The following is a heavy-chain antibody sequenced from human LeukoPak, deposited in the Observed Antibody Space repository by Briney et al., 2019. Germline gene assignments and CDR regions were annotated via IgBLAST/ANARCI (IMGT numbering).Heavy chain of an antibody. CDR2: IYYSGST. CDR1: GGSISSYY. Sequence: PSETPSLTCTVSGGSISSYYWSWIRQPPGKGLEWIGYIYYSGSTNYNPSLKSRVTISVDTSKNQFSLKLSSVTAADTAVYYCARSMYYYDSSGYFGFDYWGQGTLVTVSS. J-gene: IGHJ4*02. D-gene: IGHD3-22*01. V-gene: IGHV4-59*08. CDR3: ARSMYYYDSSGYFGFDY.